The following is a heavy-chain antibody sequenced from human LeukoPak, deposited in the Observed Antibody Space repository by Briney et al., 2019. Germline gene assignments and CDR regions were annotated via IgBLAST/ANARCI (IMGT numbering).Heavy chain of an antibody. CDR2: IYYSGST. CDR3: ARAGGNEMATIGREIDY. Sequence: PSETLSLTCTVSGGSISSGGYYWSWIRQHPGKGLEWIGYIYYSGSTYYNPSLKSRVTISVDTSKNQFSLKLSSVTAADTAVYYCARAGGNEMATIGREIDYWGQGTLVTVSS. CDR1: GGSISSGGYY. D-gene: IGHD5-24*01. J-gene: IGHJ4*02. V-gene: IGHV4-31*03.